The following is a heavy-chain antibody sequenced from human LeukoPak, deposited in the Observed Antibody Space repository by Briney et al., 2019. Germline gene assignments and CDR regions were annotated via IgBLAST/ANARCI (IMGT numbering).Heavy chain of an antibody. Sequence: PGGSLRLSCAASGFTVSDNYMSWIRQAPGKGLEWVSVIYSGGDTYYAESVKARFTISRDNSKNTVYLQMNSLRAEDTAVYYCARDLEPPVTTAGGNYFDYWGQGTLVTVSS. J-gene: IGHJ4*02. CDR1: GFTVSDNY. CDR2: IYSGGDT. CDR3: ARDLEPPVTTAGGNYFDY. V-gene: IGHV3-66*01. D-gene: IGHD4-17*01.